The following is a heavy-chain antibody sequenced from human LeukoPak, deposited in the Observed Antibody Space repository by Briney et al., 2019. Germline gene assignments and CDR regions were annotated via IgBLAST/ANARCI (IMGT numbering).Heavy chain of an antibody. D-gene: IGHD6-13*01. J-gene: IGHJ5*02. CDR3: ARGGAEGSWLTRNWFDP. Sequence: GASVKVSCKASGYTFTSYYMHWVRQAPGQGLEWMGIINPSGGSTSYAQKFQGRVTMTTDTSTSTAYMELRSLRSDDTAVYYCARGGAEGSWLTRNWFDPWGQGTLVTVSS. CDR1: GYTFTSYY. CDR2: INPSGGST. V-gene: IGHV1-46*01.